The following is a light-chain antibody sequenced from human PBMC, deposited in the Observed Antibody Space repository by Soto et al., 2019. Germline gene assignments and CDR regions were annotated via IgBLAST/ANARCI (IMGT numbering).Light chain of an antibody. Sequence: EIVMTQSPATLSVSPGERATLSCRASQSVSSNLAWYQQKPGQAPRLLIYNAFTRASGIPASFSGSGSGTEFTLIISSMQTGDLAVYYCQQYYHWPRTFGQGTKVETK. CDR1: QSVSSN. CDR3: QQYYHWPRT. J-gene: IGKJ1*01. V-gene: IGKV3-15*01. CDR2: NAF.